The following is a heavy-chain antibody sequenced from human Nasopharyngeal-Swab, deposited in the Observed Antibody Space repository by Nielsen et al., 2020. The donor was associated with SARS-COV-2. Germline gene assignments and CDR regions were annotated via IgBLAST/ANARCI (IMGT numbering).Heavy chain of an antibody. V-gene: IGHV3-30*02. J-gene: IGHJ6*03. D-gene: IGHD2-2*01. CDR3: AKDRYCSSTSCHYYYYYYMDV. CDR2: IRYDGSNK. CDR1: GFTFSSYG. Sequence: GESLKISCAASGFTFSSYGMHWVRQAPGKGLEWVAFIRYDGSNKYYADSVKGRFTISRDNSKNTLYLQMNSLRAEDTAVYYCAKDRYCSSTSCHYYYYYYMDVWGKGTMVTVSS.